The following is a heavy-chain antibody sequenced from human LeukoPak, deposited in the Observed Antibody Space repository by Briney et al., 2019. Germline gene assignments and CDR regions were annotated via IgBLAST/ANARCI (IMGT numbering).Heavy chain of an antibody. CDR3: AREPPNYYYDSSGYYYDYYGMDV. J-gene: IGHJ6*02. Sequence: SGGSLRLSCAASGFTFSSYSMNWVRQAPGKGLEWVSYISSSSSTIYYADSVKGRFTISRDNSKNTLYLQMNSLRADDTAVYYCAREPPNYYYDSSGYYYDYYGMDVWGQGTTVTVSS. CDR1: GFTFSSYS. D-gene: IGHD3-22*01. CDR2: ISSSSSTI. V-gene: IGHV3-48*01.